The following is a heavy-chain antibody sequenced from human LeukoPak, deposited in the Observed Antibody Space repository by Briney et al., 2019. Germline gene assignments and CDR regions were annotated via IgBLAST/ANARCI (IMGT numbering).Heavy chain of an antibody. Sequence: GSLRLSCAASGFTFSSYAMHWVRQPPGKGLEWIGSIYYSGSTYYNPSLKSRVTISVDTSKNQFSLNLTSVTAADTAVYYCADAYSGSYYGSWGQGILVTVSS. D-gene: IGHD1-26*01. V-gene: IGHV4-38-2*01. CDR1: GFTFSSYA. CDR3: ADAYSGSYYGS. CDR2: IYYSGST. J-gene: IGHJ5*02.